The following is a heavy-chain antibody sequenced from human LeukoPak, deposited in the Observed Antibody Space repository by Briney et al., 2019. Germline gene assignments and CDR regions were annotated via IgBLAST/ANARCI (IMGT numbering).Heavy chain of an antibody. CDR1: GFTFSNYA. CDR3: AKDIGLYYYDSSGYYPGAFDI. J-gene: IGHJ3*02. CDR2: ISGSGGST. D-gene: IGHD3-22*01. Sequence: GGSLRLSCAASGFTFSNYAMSWVRQAPGKGLEWVSAISGSGGSTYYADSVKGRFTISRDNSKNTLYLQMNSLRAEDTAVYYCAKDIGLYYYDSSGYYPGAFDIWGQGTMVTVSS. V-gene: IGHV3-23*01.